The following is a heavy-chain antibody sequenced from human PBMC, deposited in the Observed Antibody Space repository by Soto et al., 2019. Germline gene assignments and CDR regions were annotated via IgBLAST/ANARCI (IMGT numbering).Heavy chain of an antibody. CDR1: GYIFINYG. J-gene: IGHJ5*02. CDR2: ISGYNGNT. V-gene: IGHV1-18*01. CDR3: ARDEVPAANWLDR. Sequence: VKVSCKASGYIFINYGITWVRQAPGQGLEWMGWISGYNGNTKYADKLQGRVTMTTDTSTTTAYMELRSLRSDDTAVYYCARDEVPAANWLDRWGQGTQVTVSS. D-gene: IGHD2-2*01.